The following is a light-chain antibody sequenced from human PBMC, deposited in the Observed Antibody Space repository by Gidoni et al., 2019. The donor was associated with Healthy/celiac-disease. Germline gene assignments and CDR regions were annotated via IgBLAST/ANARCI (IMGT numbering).Light chain of an antibody. Sequence: QSALTQPASVSGSPGQSITISCTGTSSDVGGYNYVSLYQQHPGKAPKLMIYEVSNRPSGVSNRCSGSKSGNTASLTISGLQAEDEADYYCSSYTSSSTVVFGGGTKLTVL. CDR2: EVS. J-gene: IGLJ2*01. CDR3: SSYTSSSTVV. V-gene: IGLV2-14*01. CDR1: SSDVGGYNY.